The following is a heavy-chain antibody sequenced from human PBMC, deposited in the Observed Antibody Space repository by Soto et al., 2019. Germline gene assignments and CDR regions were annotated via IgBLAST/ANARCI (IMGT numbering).Heavy chain of an antibody. D-gene: IGHD6-13*01. J-gene: IGHJ4*02. CDR2: ISGIGGST. V-gene: IGHV3-23*01. Sequence: LSCAASGFTFPDYALIWVRQARVEGLEWVATISGIGGSTYLADSVKGRLSISRDNSKNTVSLLMNSLRAEDAAVYFCARGSSGYISSWYYFDYWGRGTLVTVSS. CDR1: GFTFPDYA. CDR3: ARGSSGYISSWYYFDY.